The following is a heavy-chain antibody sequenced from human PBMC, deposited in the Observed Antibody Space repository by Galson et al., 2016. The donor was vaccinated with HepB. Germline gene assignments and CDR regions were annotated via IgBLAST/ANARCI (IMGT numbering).Heavy chain of an antibody. Sequence: SLRLSCAASGFHFSSYSMNWVRQAPGKGLEWVSSISSSSGYIYYADSVKGRFTISRDNAKSSLFLQMNSLRAEDTAIYFCARPRWLQSADAFDVWGQGTMVTVSS. CDR1: GFHFSSYS. J-gene: IGHJ3*01. CDR3: ARPRWLQSADAFDV. V-gene: IGHV3-21*01. D-gene: IGHD5-24*01. CDR2: ISSSSGYI.